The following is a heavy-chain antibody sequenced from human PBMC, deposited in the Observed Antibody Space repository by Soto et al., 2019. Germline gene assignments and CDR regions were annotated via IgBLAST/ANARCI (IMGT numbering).Heavy chain of an antibody. CDR2: IFSSGST. CDR3: AREGSYSAYNFAHGIQLWSFDF. D-gene: IGHD5-12*01. V-gene: IGHV4-4*07. Sequence: SETLSLTCTVSGGSINTFYWSWVRQPAGKGLERIGRIFSSGSTSFNPSLESRVAMSVDTSKNHFSLNLSSVTAADMAVYYCAREGSYSAYNFAHGIQLWSFDFWGQGALVTSPQ. CDR1: GGSINTFY. J-gene: IGHJ4*02.